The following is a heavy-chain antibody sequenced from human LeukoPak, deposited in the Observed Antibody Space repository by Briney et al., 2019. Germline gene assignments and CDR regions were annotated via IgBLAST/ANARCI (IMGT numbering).Heavy chain of an antibody. Sequence: SETLSLTCTVSGGSISGYYYNWIRQPPGKGLERIGYIYYSGSTNYNPSLKSRVTISLDTSKNQFSLKLSSVTTADTAVYYCARSVVTLYWYFDLWGRGTLVTVSS. V-gene: IGHV4-59*01. J-gene: IGHJ2*01. D-gene: IGHD4-23*01. CDR2: IYYSGST. CDR1: GGSISGYY. CDR3: ARSVVTLYWYFDL.